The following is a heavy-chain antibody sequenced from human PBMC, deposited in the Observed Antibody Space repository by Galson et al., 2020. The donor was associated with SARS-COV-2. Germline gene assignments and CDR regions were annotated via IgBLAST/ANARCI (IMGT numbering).Heavy chain of an antibody. D-gene: IGHD3-3*01. Sequence: ASVKVSCKASGYRLTDYTMQWVRQAPGEGLEYMGWINPKSGDTKYAQKFQGRVTMTRDTSISTVYMELNSLTSDDTAVYYCARGTPDGYYYDGGDTLNYYHYNMDVWGKGTTVTVSS. J-gene: IGHJ6*03. V-gene: IGHV1-2*02. CDR3: ARGTPDGYYYDGGDTLNYYHYNMDV. CDR1: GYRLTDYT. CDR2: INPKSGDT.